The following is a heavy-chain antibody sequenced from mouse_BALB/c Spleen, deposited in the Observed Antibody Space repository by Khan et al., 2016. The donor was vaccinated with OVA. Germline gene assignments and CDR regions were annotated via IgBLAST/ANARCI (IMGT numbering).Heavy chain of an antibody. D-gene: IGHD2-10*02. CDR2: ISYSGNT. Sequence: EVQLQESGPGLVKPSQSLSLTCTVTGYSITSDYAWNWIRQFPGNKLEWMGFISYSGNTKYNPSLKSRISVTRVTSKNQFFLQLNSVTTEDTATYYCARVYGGDFDYWGQGTTRTVSS. V-gene: IGHV3-2*02. CDR3: ARVYGGDFDY. J-gene: IGHJ2*01. CDR1: GYSITSDYA.